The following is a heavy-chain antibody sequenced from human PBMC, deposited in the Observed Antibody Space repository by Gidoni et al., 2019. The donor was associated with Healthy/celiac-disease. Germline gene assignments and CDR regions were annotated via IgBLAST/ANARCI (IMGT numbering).Heavy chain of an antibody. J-gene: IGHJ5*02. CDR3: ARAGSDRAGKGELRFDP. D-gene: IGHD6-19*01. CDR2: IYYSGST. CDR1: GGSISSSSYY. V-gene: IGHV4-39*07. Sequence: QLQLQESGPGLVKHSETLSLTCTVSGGSISSSSYYWGWIRQPPGKGLEWIGSIYYSGSTYYNPSLKSRVTISVDTSKNQFSLKLSSVTAADTAVYYCARAGSDRAGKGELRFDPWGQGTLVTVSS.